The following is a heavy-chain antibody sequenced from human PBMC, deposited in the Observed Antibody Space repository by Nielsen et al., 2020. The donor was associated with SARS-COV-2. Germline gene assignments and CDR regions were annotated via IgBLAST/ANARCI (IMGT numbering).Heavy chain of an antibody. D-gene: IGHD6-19*01. V-gene: IGHV3-23*01. CDR1: GFTFSSYA. Sequence: GGSLRLSCAASGFTFSSYAMSWVRQAPGKGLEWVSAISGSGGSTYYADSVKGRFTISRDNSKNTLYLQMNSLRAEDTAVYYCANPRPAVAGSTDPLDYWGQGTLVTVSS. CDR3: ANPRPAVAGSTDPLDY. J-gene: IGHJ4*02. CDR2: ISGSGGST.